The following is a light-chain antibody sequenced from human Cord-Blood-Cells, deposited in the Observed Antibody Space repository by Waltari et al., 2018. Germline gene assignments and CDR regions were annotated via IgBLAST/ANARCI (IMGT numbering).Light chain of an antibody. CDR2: EVS. J-gene: IGLJ2*01. V-gene: IGLV2-23*02. CDR1: SSDVGRYNP. Sequence: QSALTQPASVSGSPGPSITISCTGTSSDVGRYNPVSWYQQHPGKAPKLMIYEVSKRPSGVSNRFSGSKAGNTASLTISGLQAEDEADYYCCSYAGSSTLVFGGGTKLTVL. CDR3: CSYAGSSTLV.